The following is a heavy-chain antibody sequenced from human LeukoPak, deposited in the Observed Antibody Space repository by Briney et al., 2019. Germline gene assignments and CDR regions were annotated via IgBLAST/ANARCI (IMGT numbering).Heavy chain of an antibody. Sequence: GGSLRLSCAASGFTLSSYSMNWVRQAPGKGLEWVSSISSSSSYIYYADSVKGRFTISRDNAKNSLYLQMNSLRAEDTAVYYCARSSSGWPADPDYWGQGTLVTVSS. CDR2: ISSSSSYI. V-gene: IGHV3-21*01. CDR3: ARSSSGWPADPDY. J-gene: IGHJ4*02. CDR1: GFTLSSYS. D-gene: IGHD6-19*01.